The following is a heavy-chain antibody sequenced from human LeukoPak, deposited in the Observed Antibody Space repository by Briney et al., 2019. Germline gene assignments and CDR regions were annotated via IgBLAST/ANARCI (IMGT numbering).Heavy chain of an antibody. J-gene: IGHJ4*02. D-gene: IGHD3-10*01. CDR3: ARAPLLWFGELSKYFDY. V-gene: IGHV4-34*01. CDR2: INHSGST. Sequence: PSETLSLTCAVYGGSFSGYYWSWIRQPPGKGLEWIGEINHSGSTNYNPSLKSRVTISVDTSKNQFSLKLSSVTAADTAVYYCARAPLLWFGELSKYFDYWGQGALVTVSS. CDR1: GGSFSGYY.